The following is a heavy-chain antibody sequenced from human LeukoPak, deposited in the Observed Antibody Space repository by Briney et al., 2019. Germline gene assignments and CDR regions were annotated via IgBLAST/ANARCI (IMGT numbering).Heavy chain of an antibody. J-gene: IGHJ4*02. Sequence: ASVKVSCKASGYTFTNYGISWARQAPGQGLEWMGWISAYNGNTNYAQKLQGRVTMTTDTSTSTAYMELRSLRSDDTAVYYCARDSHYHDYGDYSIDYWGQGTLVTVSS. D-gene: IGHD4-17*01. CDR1: GYTFTNYG. CDR3: ARDSHYHDYGDYSIDY. CDR2: ISAYNGNT. V-gene: IGHV1-18*01.